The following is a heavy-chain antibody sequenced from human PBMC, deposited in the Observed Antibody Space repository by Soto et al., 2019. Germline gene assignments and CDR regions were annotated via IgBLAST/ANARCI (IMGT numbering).Heavy chain of an antibody. CDR2: IYHSGST. J-gene: IGHJ5*02. CDR1: GGSISSGGYS. V-gene: IGHV4-30-2*01. Sequence: QLQLQESGSGLVKPSQTLSLTCAVSGGSISSGGYSWSWIRQPPGKGLEWIGYIYHSGSTYYNPNLKSRVTRSVNRSKNQSSRKQSPGTAADTAVYYCARVPGPWGQGTLVTVSS. D-gene: IGHD3-10*01. CDR3: ARVPGP.